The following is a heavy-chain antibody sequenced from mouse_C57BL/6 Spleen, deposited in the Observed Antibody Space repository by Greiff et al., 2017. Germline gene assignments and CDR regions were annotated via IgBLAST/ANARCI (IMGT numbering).Heavy chain of an antibody. V-gene: IGHV1-4*01. CDR3: ASMATTRGLYAMDY. D-gene: IGHD2-2*01. CDR2: INPSSGYT. J-gene: IGHJ4*01. CDR1: GYTFTSYT. Sequence: VQLQQSGAELARPGASVKMSCKASGYTFTSYTMHWVKQRPGQGLEWIGYINPSSGYTKYNQKFKDKATLTADKSSSTAYMQLSSLTYEDSAVYYCASMATTRGLYAMDYWGQGTSGTVSS.